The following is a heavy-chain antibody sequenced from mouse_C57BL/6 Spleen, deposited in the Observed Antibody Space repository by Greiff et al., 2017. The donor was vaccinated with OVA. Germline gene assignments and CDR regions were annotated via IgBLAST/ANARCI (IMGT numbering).Heavy chain of an antibody. D-gene: IGHD2-1*01. Sequence: EVKLQQPGPELVKPGASVKISCKASGYTFTDYNMDWVKQSHGKSLEWIGDINPNNGGTIYNQKFKGKATLTVDQSSSTAYMELRSLTSEDTAVYYWARSLYYDNLYYYGMDYWGKGTSVTVSS. CDR2: INPNNGGT. CDR3: ARSLYYDNLYYYGMDY. CDR1: GYTFTDYN. J-gene: IGHJ4*01. V-gene: IGHV1-18*01.